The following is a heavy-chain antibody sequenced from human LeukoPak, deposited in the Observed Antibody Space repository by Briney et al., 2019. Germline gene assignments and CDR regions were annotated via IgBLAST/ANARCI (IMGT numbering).Heavy chain of an antibody. D-gene: IGHD5-18*01. CDR3: ASDSGDGYRPDRFDV. Sequence: APLTVSCTSSGYTFTSYYFHWVRQAPGQGLEWMGIINPSGDGTSYAQKFQGRVTMTKDTSTSTVYMELSSLRTDDTAVYYCASDSGDGYRPDRFDVWGQGTLVTVSS. CDR1: GYTFTSYY. J-gene: IGHJ4*02. CDR2: INPSGDGT. V-gene: IGHV1-46*01.